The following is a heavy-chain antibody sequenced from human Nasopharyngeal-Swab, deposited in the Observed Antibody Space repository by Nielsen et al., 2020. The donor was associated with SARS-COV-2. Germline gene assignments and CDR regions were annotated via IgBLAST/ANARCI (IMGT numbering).Heavy chain of an antibody. CDR3: TTDFYFDY. CDR1: GFIFSASA. V-gene: IGHV3-73*01. J-gene: IGHJ4*02. Sequence: GESLKISCAASGFIFSASAIHWVRQASGKGPEWVGRIGDKDHNYATTYGASVQGRFTISRDDSKNTAFLQMDSLKTEDTALYYYTTDFYFDYWGQGTLVTVSS. CDR2: IGDKDHNYAT.